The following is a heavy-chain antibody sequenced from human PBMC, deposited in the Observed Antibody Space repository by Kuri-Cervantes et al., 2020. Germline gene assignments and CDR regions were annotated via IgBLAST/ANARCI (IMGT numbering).Heavy chain of an antibody. V-gene: IGHV3-7*03. Sequence: GGSLRLSCSASGFTFSTYWMDWVRQAPGKGLQWVASIKEDGSVKDYVDSVKGRFTISRDNSKNTLYLQMNSLRAEDTAEYYCAKERASVGWPAPSGDQDYWGQGTLVTVSS. CDR2: IKEDGSVK. D-gene: IGHD1-26*01. CDR1: GFTFSTYW. CDR3: AKERASVGWPAPSGDQDY. J-gene: IGHJ4*02.